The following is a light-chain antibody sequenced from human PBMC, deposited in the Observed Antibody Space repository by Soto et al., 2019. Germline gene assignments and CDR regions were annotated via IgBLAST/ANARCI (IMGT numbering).Light chain of an antibody. CDR2: GAS. CDR1: QSVSSN. V-gene: IGKV3-15*01. Sequence: EIVMTQSPATLSVSPGERATLSCRASQSVSSNLAWYQQKPGQAPRFLIYGASTRATGIPARFRGSGSGTEFPLTISSLQSEDFAVYYCQQYNNWIITFVQGTRLEMK. J-gene: IGKJ5*01. CDR3: QQYNNWIIT.